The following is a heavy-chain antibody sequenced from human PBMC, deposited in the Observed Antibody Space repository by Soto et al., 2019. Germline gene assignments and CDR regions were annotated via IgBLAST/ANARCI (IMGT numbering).Heavy chain of an antibody. CDR1: GFTFSSYS. CDR3: ARVGSSWSFDY. D-gene: IGHD6-13*01. J-gene: IGHJ4*02. Sequence: KPGGSLRLSCAASGFTFSSYSMNWVRQAPGKGPEWMSFIGYDRNDIYYAASVKGRFTISRDSAKNTLYLQMNSLRAEDTAVYYCARVGSSWSFDYWGQGTLVTVSS. CDR2: IGYDRNDI. V-gene: IGHV3-21*06.